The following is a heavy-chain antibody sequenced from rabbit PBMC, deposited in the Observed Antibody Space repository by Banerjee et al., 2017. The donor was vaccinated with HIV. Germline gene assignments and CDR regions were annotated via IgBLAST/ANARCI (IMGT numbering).Heavy chain of an antibody. D-gene: IGHD4-2*01. J-gene: IGHJ4*01. CDR2: IYAGSSVST. CDR3: ARGSAYAGAGYAL. Sequence: QEQLEESGGDLVKPEGSLTLTCTASGFSFSSSYWICWVRQAPGKGLEWIACIYAGSSVSTYSASWAKGRFTISKTSSTTVTLQMTSLTAADTATCFCARGSAYAGAGYALWGPGTLVTVS. CDR1: GFSFSSSYW. V-gene: IGHV1S45*01.